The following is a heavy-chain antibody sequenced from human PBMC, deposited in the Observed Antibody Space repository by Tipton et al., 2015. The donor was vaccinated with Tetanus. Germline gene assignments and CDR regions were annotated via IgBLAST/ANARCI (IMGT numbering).Heavy chain of an antibody. D-gene: IGHD3-16*01. Sequence: GLVKPSETLSLTCTLSGGSISSYYWSWVRQPPGKGLEWLGYVFYSGSTDLNPSLKSRVTISVDTSNNLFSLKLTSVTTADTAVYYCARSGGRRYAFDIWGQGTMVTASS. CDR3: ARSGGRRYAFDI. V-gene: IGHV4-59*01. CDR1: GGSISSYY. J-gene: IGHJ3*02. CDR2: VFYSGST.